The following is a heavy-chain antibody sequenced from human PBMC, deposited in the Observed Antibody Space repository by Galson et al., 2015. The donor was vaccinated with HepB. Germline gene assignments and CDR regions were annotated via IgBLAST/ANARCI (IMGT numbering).Heavy chain of an antibody. CDR1: GGTFSSYT. V-gene: IGHV1-69*13. CDR2: IIPIFGTA. J-gene: IGHJ3*02. CDR3: ARGVIVGATFDI. D-gene: IGHD1-26*01. Sequence: SVKVSCKASGGTFSSYTISWVRQAPGQGLEWMGGIIPIFGTANYSQKFQGRVTITADESTSTAYMELSSLRSEDTAVYYCARGVIVGATFDIWGQGTVVTVSS.